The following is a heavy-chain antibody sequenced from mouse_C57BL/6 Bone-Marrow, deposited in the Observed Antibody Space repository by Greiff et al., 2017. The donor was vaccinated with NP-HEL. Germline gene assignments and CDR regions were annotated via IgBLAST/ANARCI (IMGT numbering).Heavy chain of an antibody. CDR1: GFTFSSYA. CDR3: ARGVIYYDYDGDAMDD. CDR2: ISDGGSYT. Sequence: EVQLVESGGGLVKPGGSLKLSCAASGFTFSSYAMSWVRQTPEKRLEWVATISDGGSYTYYPDNVKGRFTISRDNAKNNLYLQKSHLKSEDTAKYYCARGVIYYDYDGDAMDDWGQRTSVTVSS. V-gene: IGHV5-4*01. D-gene: IGHD2-4*01. J-gene: IGHJ4*01.